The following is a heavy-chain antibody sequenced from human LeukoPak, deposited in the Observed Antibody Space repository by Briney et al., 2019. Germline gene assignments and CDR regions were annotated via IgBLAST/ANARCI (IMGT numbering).Heavy chain of an antibody. CDR3: ARDYYYSSGYYYAFDY. CDR1: GYTFTRYY. CDR2: INPSGGST. J-gene: IGHJ4*02. Sequence: ASVTVSCKASGYTFTRYYMHWVRQAHGQGIEWMGVINPSGGSTSYAQKFQRRVTMTRDTSTSTVYMELSSLRSEDTAVYFCARDYYYSSGYYYAFDYWGQGTLVTVSS. V-gene: IGHV1-46*01. D-gene: IGHD3-22*01.